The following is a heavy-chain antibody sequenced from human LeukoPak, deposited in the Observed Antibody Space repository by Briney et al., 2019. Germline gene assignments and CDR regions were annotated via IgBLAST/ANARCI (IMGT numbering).Heavy chain of an antibody. J-gene: IGHJ4*02. Sequence: SGGSLRLSCVASGFPFNSYSMNWVRQAPGKGLEWLSYITDTGSSIFYAESVKGRFTISRDNSKNTLYLQMNSLRAEDTAVYYCARVGQGESKLLWFGELSGDFDYWGQGTLVTVSS. D-gene: IGHD3-10*01. CDR3: ARVGQGESKLLWFGELSGDFDY. CDR1: GFPFNSYS. CDR2: ITDTGSSI. V-gene: IGHV3-48*01.